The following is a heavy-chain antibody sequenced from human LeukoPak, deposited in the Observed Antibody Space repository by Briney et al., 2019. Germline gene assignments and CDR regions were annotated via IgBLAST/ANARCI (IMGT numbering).Heavy chain of an antibody. CDR2: IWYDGSNK. J-gene: IGHJ4*02. Sequence: GGSLRLSCAASGFTFSSYGMHWVRQAPGKGLEWVAVIWYDGSNKYYADSVKGRFTISRDNSKNTLYLQMNSLRAEDTAVYYCARDVGPIHFDYWGQGTLVTVSS. D-gene: IGHD1-26*01. CDR3: ARDVGPIHFDY. CDR1: GFTFSSYG. V-gene: IGHV3-33*01.